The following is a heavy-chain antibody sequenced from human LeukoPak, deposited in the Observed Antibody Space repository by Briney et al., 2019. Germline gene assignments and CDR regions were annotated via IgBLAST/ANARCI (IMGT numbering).Heavy chain of an antibody. CDR2: IYYSGST. Sequence: SETLSLTCTVSGGSISSYYWSWIRQPPGKGLEWIGYIYYSGSTNYNPSLKSRVTISVDTSKNQFSLKLSSVTAADTAVYYCARDFGREIGDASDIWGQGTMVTVSS. CDR3: ARDFGREIGDASDI. CDR1: GGSISSYY. J-gene: IGHJ3*02. D-gene: IGHD5-24*01. V-gene: IGHV4-59*01.